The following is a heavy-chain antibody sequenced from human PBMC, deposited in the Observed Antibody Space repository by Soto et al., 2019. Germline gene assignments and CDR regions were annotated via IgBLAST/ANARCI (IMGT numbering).Heavy chain of an antibody. V-gene: IGHV3-15*01. CDR1: GFTFSNAW. J-gene: IGHJ3*02. D-gene: IGHD5-12*01. Sequence: EVQLVESGGGLVKPGGSLRLSCAASGFTFSNAWMSWVRQAPGKGLEWVGRIKSKTDGGTTDYAAPVKGRFTISRDDSKNTLYLQMNSLKTEDTAVYYCMIVATMSAFDIWGQGTMVTVSS. CDR3: MIVATMSAFDI. CDR2: IKSKTDGGTT.